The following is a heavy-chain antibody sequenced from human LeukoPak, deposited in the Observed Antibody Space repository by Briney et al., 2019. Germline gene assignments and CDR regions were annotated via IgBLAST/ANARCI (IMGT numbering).Heavy chain of an antibody. Sequence: SETLSLTCTVSGGSISSYYWSWIRQPPGKGLEWNGYIYYSGSTNYNPSLKSRVTISVDTSKNQFSLKLSSVTAADTAVYYCARGKDSGWYEYYYYYYMDVWGKGTTVTVSS. CDR2: IYYSGST. D-gene: IGHD6-19*01. J-gene: IGHJ6*03. CDR3: ARGKDSGWYEYYYYYYMDV. V-gene: IGHV4-59*01. CDR1: GGSISSYY.